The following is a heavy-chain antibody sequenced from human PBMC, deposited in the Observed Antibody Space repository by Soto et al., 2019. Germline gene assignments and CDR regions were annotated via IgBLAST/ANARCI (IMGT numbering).Heavy chain of an antibody. CDR1: GYTFTSYG. CDR2: ISSYNGNT. V-gene: IGHV1-18*01. D-gene: IGHD3-3*01. CDR3: ARDRSRNDYDFWSGYYHHYYYGLDV. Sequence: QVQLVQSGAEVKKPGASVKVSCKASGYTFTSYGISWVRQAPGQGLEWMGWISSYNGNTNYAQKLQGRVPRNTDTSMRRAYMELRDLRSDATAVYYCARDRSRNDYDFWSGYYHHYYYGLDVWGQGTTVTVSS. J-gene: IGHJ6*02.